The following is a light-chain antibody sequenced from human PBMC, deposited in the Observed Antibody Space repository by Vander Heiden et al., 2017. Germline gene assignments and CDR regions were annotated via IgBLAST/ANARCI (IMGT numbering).Light chain of an antibody. Sequence: DTQMPQSPSSLSASVGDEVTITCRASQTVCRFLNWYQQKPGKAPKLLIFAASSLQSGVPSRFSGSGSGTDFALTISRLQPEDFATYYCQQWYSKLITFGQRTRLEMK. J-gene: IGKJ5*01. CDR2: AAS. V-gene: IGKV1-39*01. CDR3: QQWYSKLIT. CDR1: QTVCRF.